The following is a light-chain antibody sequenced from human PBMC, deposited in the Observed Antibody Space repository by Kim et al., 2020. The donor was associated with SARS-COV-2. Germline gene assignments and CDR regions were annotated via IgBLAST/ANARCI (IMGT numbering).Light chain of an antibody. Sequence: SYELTQPPSVSVAPGKTATIICGGDSIGRRNVHWYQQKPGQAPVVVVYDNIDRPSGIPERFSGSNSGNTATLTISRVDAGDKADYFCQVWDSGSEHVVFGGGTQLTVL. CDR1: SIGRRN. CDR2: DNI. J-gene: IGLJ2*01. V-gene: IGLV3-21*03. CDR3: QVWDSGSEHVV.